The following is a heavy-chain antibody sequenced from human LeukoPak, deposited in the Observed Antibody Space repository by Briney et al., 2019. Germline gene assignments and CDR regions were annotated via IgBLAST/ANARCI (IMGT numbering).Heavy chain of an antibody. CDR3: AREAHFMVRGVIIRRDGLDV. Sequence: GGSLRLSCAASGFTLRSYWMTWVRQAPGKGLEWVANIKQDGSEKYYVDSVKGRFIISRDNAKNSLYLQINSLRVEDTAVYYCAREAHFMVRGVIIRRDGLDVWGKGTTVTVSS. CDR1: GFTLRSYW. V-gene: IGHV3-7*03. CDR2: IKQDGSEK. J-gene: IGHJ6*04. D-gene: IGHD3-10*01.